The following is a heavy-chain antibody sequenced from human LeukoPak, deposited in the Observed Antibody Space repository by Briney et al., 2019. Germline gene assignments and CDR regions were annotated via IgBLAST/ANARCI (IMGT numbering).Heavy chain of an antibody. Sequence: GGSLRLSCAASGFTFSSYSMNWVRQAPGKGLEWVSSISSSSSYIYYADSVKGRFTISRDNAKNSLYLQMNSLRAEDTAVYYCARAQGVSDGFTFFYYYGMDVWGQGTTVTVSS. CDR2: ISSSSSYI. CDR3: ARAQGVSDGFTFFYYYGMDV. J-gene: IGHJ6*02. V-gene: IGHV3-21*01. CDR1: GFTFSSYS. D-gene: IGHD5-24*01.